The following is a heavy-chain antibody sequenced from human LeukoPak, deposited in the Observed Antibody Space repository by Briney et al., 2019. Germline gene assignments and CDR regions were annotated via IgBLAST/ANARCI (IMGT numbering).Heavy chain of an antibody. V-gene: IGHV1-46*01. Sequence: ASVKVSCKASGYTFTSYYMHWVRQAPGQGLEWMGIINPSGGSTSYAQKFQGRVTMTRDMSTSTVYMGLSSLRSEDTAVYYCARFNQRRSKDYWGQGTLVTVSS. CDR1: GYTFTSYY. CDR2: INPSGGST. D-gene: IGHD4-11*01. J-gene: IGHJ4*02. CDR3: ARFNQRRSKDY.